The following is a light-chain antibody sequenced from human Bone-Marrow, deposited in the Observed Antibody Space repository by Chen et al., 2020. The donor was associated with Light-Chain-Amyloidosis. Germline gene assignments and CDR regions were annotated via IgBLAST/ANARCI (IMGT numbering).Light chain of an antibody. Sequence: DIQMTQSPSSRSSSVGDRVTITCRASQDISNYLAWYQQKPGKAPKLLIYAASALQSGVPSRFRGSGSGSGTDFTLTINSLQPEDVATYYCQKYNSAPRTFGQGTKVEIK. V-gene: IGKV1-27*01. CDR1: QDISNY. CDR3: QKYNSAPRT. J-gene: IGKJ1*01. CDR2: AAS.